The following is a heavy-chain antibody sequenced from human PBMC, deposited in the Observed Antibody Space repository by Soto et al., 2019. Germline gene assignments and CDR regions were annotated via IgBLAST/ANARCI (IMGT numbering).Heavy chain of an antibody. CDR2: VYTSDYT. V-gene: IGHV4-59*03. CDR1: GGSIRGYY. CDR3: AATGGWLSLFDI. Sequence: PSETLSLTCSVAGGSIRGYYWHWIRQPPGKGLEWSGYVYTSDYTRYSSSLKSRATISVDASKRLYYLRLNSVTAADTAVYFCAATGGWLSLFDIWGQGTMVT. J-gene: IGHJ3*02. D-gene: IGHD3-22*01.